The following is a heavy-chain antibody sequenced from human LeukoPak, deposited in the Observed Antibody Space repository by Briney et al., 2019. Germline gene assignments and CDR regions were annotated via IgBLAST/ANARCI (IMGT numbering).Heavy chain of an antibody. CDR1: GFTFSSYS. D-gene: IGHD1-26*01. CDR3: ARDSYSGSYSGAKNYYFDY. J-gene: IGHJ4*02. CDR2: ISSSSSYI. V-gene: IGHV3-21*01. Sequence: GGSLRLSCAASGFTFSSYSMNWVRQAPGKGLEWVSSISSSSSYIYYADSVKGRFTISRDNAKNSLYLQMNSLRAEDTAVYYCARDSYSGSYSGAKNYYFDYWGQGTLVTVSS.